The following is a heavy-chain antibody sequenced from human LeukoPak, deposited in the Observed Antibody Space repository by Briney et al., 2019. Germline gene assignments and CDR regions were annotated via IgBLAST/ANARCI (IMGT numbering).Heavy chain of an antibody. V-gene: IGHV3-23*01. CDR3: AREPNYYDSSDATNG. CDR1: GFIFSSYG. CDR2: ISRSGADT. Sequence: QPGGSLRLSCAASGFIFSSYGMAWVRQTPGKGLEAPGKGLEWVSDISRSGADTHYADSVKGRFTISRDNSKNTLYLQMNSLRAEDTAVYYCAREPNYYDSSDATNGWGQGTLVTVSS. D-gene: IGHD3-22*01. J-gene: IGHJ4*02.